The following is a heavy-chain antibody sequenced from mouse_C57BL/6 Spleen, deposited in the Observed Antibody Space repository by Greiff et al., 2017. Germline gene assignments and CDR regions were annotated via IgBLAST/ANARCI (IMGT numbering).Heavy chain of an antibody. D-gene: IGHD2-2*01. CDR1: GFNIKDDY. V-gene: IGHV14-4*01. CDR2: IDPENGDT. J-gene: IGHJ3*01. Sequence: EVQLQQSGAELVRPGASVKLSCTASGFNIKDDYMHWVKQRPEQGLEWIGWIDPENGDTEYASKFQGKATITADTSSNTAYLQLSSLTSEDTAVYYCTTRGYDTRGFAYWGQGTLVTVSA. CDR3: TTRGYDTRGFAY.